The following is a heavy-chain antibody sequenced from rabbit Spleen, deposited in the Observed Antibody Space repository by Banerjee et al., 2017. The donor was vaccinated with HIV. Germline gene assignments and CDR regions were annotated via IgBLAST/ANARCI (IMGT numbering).Heavy chain of an antibody. D-gene: IGHD8-1*01. Sequence: QSLEESGGDLVKPGASLTLTCTASGFSFSSAYYMCWFRQAPGKGPEWIACIYAGDSGSTYSATWAKGRFTLSKASSTTVTLQMTSLTAADTATYFCARDTGTSFSSYGMDLWGQGTLVTVS. CDR2: IYAGDSGST. V-gene: IGHV1S40*01. CDR1: GFSFSSAYY. J-gene: IGHJ6*01. CDR3: ARDTGTSFSSYGMDL.